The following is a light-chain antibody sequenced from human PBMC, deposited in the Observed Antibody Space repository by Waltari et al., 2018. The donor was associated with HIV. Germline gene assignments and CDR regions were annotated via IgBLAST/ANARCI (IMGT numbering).Light chain of an antibody. V-gene: IGKV1-5*03. CDR3: QQYDSYSWT. J-gene: IGKJ1*01. CDR1: QSISSW. Sequence: DIQMTQSPSTLSASVGDRVTITCRASQSISSWLAWYQQKPGKAHKVLIYKASSLESGVPSRFSGSGSGTEFTLTISSLQSDDFATYYCQQYDSYSWTFGQGTKVEIK. CDR2: KAS.